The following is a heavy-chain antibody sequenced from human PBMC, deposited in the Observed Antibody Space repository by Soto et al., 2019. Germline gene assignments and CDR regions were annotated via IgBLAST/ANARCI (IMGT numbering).Heavy chain of an antibody. V-gene: IGHV4-59*01. J-gene: IGHJ6*02. Sequence: PSETLALACTVSGGSISSYYWGWIRQPPGKGLEWIGYIYYSGSTNYNPSLKSRVTISVDTSKNQFSLKLSSVTAADTAVYYCARDPRDYYGMDVWGQGTTVTVSS. CDR3: ARDPRDYYGMDV. CDR1: GGSISSYY. CDR2: IYYSGST.